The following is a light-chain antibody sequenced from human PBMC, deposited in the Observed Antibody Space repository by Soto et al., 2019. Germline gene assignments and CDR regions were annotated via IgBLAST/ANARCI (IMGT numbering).Light chain of an antibody. CDR2: EVS. V-gene: IGLV2-8*01. CDR1: SSDVGGYNY. CDR3: ASYAGSVTSV. J-gene: IGLJ7*01. Sequence: QSALTQPPSASGSPGQSVTISCTGTSSDVGGYNYVSWYQQHPGKAPKLMIYEVSKRPSGVPDRLSGSKSGNTASLTVSGLQVEDEADYYCASYAGSVTSVFGGGTQLTVL.